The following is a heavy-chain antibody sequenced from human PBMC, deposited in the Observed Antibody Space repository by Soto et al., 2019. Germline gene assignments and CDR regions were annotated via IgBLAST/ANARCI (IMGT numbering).Heavy chain of an antibody. Sequence: GGSLRLSCAASGFTFSNYAMHWVRQAPGKGLEWVAIVSYDGDNEYYADSVRGRFFISRDNSRNTLYLQTSSLRHEDTAVYYCAKDTQDIVLVPAATGGYYYYGMDVWGQGTTVTVSS. D-gene: IGHD2-2*01. CDR1: GFTFSNYA. CDR2: VSYDGDNE. CDR3: AKDTQDIVLVPAATGGYYYYGMDV. V-gene: IGHV3-30*18. J-gene: IGHJ6*02.